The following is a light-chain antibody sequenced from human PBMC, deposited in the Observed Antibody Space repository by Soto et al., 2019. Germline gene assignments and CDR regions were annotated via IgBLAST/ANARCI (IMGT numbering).Light chain of an antibody. CDR2: AAS. Sequence: DIQMTQSPSSLSASVGDRVTITCRASQSVGNYLNWYQQKPGKAPNLLIFAASNLQSGVPSRFSGSGSGTDFTLTISSLQPEDFASYYCQQSYSSSCTFGQGTKVEIK. J-gene: IGKJ1*01. CDR1: QSVGNY. CDR3: QQSYSSSCT. V-gene: IGKV1-39*01.